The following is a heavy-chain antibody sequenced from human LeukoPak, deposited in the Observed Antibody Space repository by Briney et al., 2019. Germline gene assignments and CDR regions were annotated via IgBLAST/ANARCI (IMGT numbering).Heavy chain of an antibody. CDR3: ARDKYSSGWGA. V-gene: IGHV3-21*01. CDR2: ISSSSSYI. Sequence: GGSLRLSCAASGFTFSSLAMHWVRQAPGKGLEWVSSISSSSSYIYYADSVKGRFTISRDNAKNSLYLQMNSLRAEDTAVYYCARDKYSSGWGAWGQGTLVTVSS. D-gene: IGHD6-19*01. CDR1: GFTFSSLA. J-gene: IGHJ5*02.